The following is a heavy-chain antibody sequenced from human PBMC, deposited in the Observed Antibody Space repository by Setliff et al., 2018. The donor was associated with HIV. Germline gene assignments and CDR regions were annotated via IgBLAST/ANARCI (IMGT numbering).Heavy chain of an antibody. J-gene: IGHJ4*02. CDR3: ARRSTVARGVDCFDL. D-gene: IGHD3-10*01. V-gene: IGHV4-39*07. CDR1: GVSMSSTSYY. Sequence: SETLSLTCTVSGVSMSSTSYYWGWIRQPPGKGLEWIGSMYYSGSTYDNPALKSRATISIDTSKSQFSLRLSSVTAADTALYYCARRSTVARGVDCFDLWGQGTQVTVSS. CDR2: MYYSGST.